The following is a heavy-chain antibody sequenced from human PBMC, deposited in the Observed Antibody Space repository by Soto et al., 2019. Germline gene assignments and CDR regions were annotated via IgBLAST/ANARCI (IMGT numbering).Heavy chain of an antibody. D-gene: IGHD6-19*01. Sequence: QVQLVESGGGVVRPGRSLRLSCAVSGYTLSSYGMHWVRQAPGKGLEWVAVISYDGSNKYYADSVKGRFTISRDNSKNTLHLQMNSLRAEDTAVYYCAKQVTPHSSGWPDAFDIWGQGTMVSVSS. J-gene: IGHJ3*02. V-gene: IGHV3-30*18. CDR1: GYTLSSYG. CDR3: AKQVTPHSSGWPDAFDI. CDR2: ISYDGSNK.